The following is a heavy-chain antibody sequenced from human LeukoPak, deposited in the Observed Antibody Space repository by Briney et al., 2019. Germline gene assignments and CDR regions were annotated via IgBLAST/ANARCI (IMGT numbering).Heavy chain of an antibody. J-gene: IGHJ5*02. D-gene: IGHD1-26*01. CDR1: GYTFTSYD. Sequence: ASVKVSFKASGYTFTSYDINWVRQATGQGREWMGWMNPNSGNTGYAQKFQGRVTITRNTSISTAYMELSSLRSEDTAVYYCARGRYSGSYYSTNNWFDPWGQGTLVTVSS. V-gene: IGHV1-8*01. CDR2: MNPNSGNT. CDR3: ARGRYSGSYYSTNNWFDP.